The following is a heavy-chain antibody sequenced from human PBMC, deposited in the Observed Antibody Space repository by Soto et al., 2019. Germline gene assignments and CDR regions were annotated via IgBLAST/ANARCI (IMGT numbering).Heavy chain of an antibody. D-gene: IGHD3-10*01. J-gene: IGHJ2*01. Sequence: ASVKVSCKASGYTFNVYDMHWVRQAPGQGLEWMGWINPNSGGTNYAQKFQGRVTLTRDTSISTAYMELSSLRSDDTAVYYCTRDASSFSLFGESIPKNWYFDLWGRGTLVTVSS. V-gene: IGHV1-2*02. CDR2: INPNSGGT. CDR3: TRDASSFSLFGESIPKNWYFDL. CDR1: GYTFNVYD.